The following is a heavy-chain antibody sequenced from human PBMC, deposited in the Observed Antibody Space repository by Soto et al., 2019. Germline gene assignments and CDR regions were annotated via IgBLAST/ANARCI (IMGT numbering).Heavy chain of an antibody. V-gene: IGHV3-33*01. D-gene: IGHD2-2*01. CDR1: GFTFSSYG. CDR3: AGSYCSSTSSGQGVCAFDI. J-gene: IGHJ3*02. CDR2: IWYDGSNK. Sequence: GGSLRLSCAASGFTFSSYGMHWVRQAPGKGLEWVAVIWYDGSNKYYADSVKGRFTISRDNSKNTLYLQMNSLRAEDTAVYYCAGSYCSSTSSGQGVCAFDIWGQGTMVTVSS.